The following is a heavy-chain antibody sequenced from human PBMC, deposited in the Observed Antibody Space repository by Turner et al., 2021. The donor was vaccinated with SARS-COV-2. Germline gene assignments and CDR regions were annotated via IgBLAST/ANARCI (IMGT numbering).Heavy chain of an antibody. Sequence: QVQLQESGPRLVKPLETLSLTCTVSGVSMNSNYWSWIRQPPGKRLEWIGYIYYRGSTNYNPSLERRVTISVDTSRNQFSLNLTSVTAADTAIYYCARETVNNWVDPWGQGTLVTVSS. J-gene: IGHJ5*02. V-gene: IGHV4-59*01. D-gene: IGHD2-21*02. CDR3: ARETVNNWVDP. CDR2: IYYRGST. CDR1: GVSMNSNY.